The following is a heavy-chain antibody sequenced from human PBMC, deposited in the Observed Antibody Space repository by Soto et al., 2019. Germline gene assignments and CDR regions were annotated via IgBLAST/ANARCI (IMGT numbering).Heavy chain of an antibody. D-gene: IGHD3-10*01. Sequence: GGSLRLSCAASGFTFSSYAMSWVRQAPGKGLEWVSAISGSGGSTYYVDSVKGRFTISRDNSKNTLYLQMNSLRAEDTAVYYCAKDRGYYYGSGSYKYFDYWGQGTLVTVSS. J-gene: IGHJ4*02. CDR3: AKDRGYYYGSGSYKYFDY. V-gene: IGHV3-23*01. CDR1: GFTFSSYA. CDR2: ISGSGGST.